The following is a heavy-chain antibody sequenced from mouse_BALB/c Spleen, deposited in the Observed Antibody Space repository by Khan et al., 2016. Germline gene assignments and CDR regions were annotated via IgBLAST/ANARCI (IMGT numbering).Heavy chain of an antibody. D-gene: IGHD2-3*01. CDR1: GDSITSGY. CDR3: STYDGYFFDY. J-gene: IGHJ2*01. CDR2: ISYSGTT. Sequence: EVQLQESGPSLVKPSQTLSLTCSVTGDSITSGYWNWIRKFPGNKFEYMGYISYSGTTYYNPSLKSRISITRDPSKNQFYLQLNSVTAEDTATYYCSTYDGYFFDYWGQGTTLTVAS. V-gene: IGHV3-8*02.